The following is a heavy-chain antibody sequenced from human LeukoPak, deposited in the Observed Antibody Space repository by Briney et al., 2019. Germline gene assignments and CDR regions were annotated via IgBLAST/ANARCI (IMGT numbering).Heavy chain of an antibody. J-gene: IGHJ4*02. CDR2: IYYSGST. CDR1: GVSISSYY. Sequence: PSETLSLTCTVSGVSISSYYWSWIRQPPGKGLEWIGYIYYSGSTNYNPSLKSRVTISVDTSKNHFSLKLSSVTAADTAVYYCARDGYDSSGYYSDYWGQGTLVTVSS. V-gene: IGHV4-59*01. CDR3: ARDGYDSSGYYSDY. D-gene: IGHD3-22*01.